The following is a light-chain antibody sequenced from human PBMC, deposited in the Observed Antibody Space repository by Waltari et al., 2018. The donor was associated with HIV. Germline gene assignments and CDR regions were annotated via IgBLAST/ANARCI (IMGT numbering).Light chain of an antibody. CDR2: KNF. CDR3: VGWDSSLSAYV. Sequence: QSFLTPPPSAPGTPGPEVTLSCSGTRSNIEHDNVNWYQQLPGMTPKLLIYKNFLRPSGVPDRFAASKSGTSASLTISGLRSADEADYYCVGWDSSLSAYVFGAGTKVAVL. V-gene: IGLV1-47*01. J-gene: IGLJ1*01. CDR1: RSNIEHDN.